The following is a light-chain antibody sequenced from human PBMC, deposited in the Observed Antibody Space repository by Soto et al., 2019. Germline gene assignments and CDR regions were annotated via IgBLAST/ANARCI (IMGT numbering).Light chain of an antibody. J-gene: IGLJ2*01. CDR2: LEGSGSY. Sequence: QSVLTQSSSASASLGSSVKLTCTLSSGHSSYIIAWHQQQPGKASRYLMKLEGSGSYNKGSGVPDRFSGSSSGADRYLTISNLQFDDAANYYCETWDSNTRVFGGGTKLTVL. V-gene: IGLV4-60*02. CDR3: ETWDSNTRV. CDR1: SGHSSYI.